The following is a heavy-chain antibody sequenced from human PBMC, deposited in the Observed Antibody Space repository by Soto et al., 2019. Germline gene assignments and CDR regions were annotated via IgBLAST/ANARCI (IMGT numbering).Heavy chain of an antibody. CDR3: ACNPGVVVPAAIEPYYYYYAMDV. D-gene: IGHD2-2*02. CDR2: ISSSSSTI. V-gene: IGHV3-48*02. J-gene: IGHJ6*02. Sequence: EVQLVESGGGLVQPGGSLRLSCAASGFTFSSYSMNWVRQAPGKGLEWVSYISSSSSTIYYADSVKGRFTISRDNAKNSLYLQMNSLRDEDTAVYYCACNPGVVVPAAIEPYYYYYAMDVWCQGTTVTVSS. CDR1: GFTFSSYS.